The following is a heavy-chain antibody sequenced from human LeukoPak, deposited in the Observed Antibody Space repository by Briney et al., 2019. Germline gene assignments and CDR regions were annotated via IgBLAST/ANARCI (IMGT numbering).Heavy chain of an antibody. CDR1: GFTFDDYA. J-gene: IGHJ4*02. V-gene: IGHV3-9*01. CDR2: ISWNSGSI. Sequence: GGSLRLSCAASGFTFDDYAMHWVRQAPGKGLEWVSGISWNSGSIGYADSVKGRFTISRDNAKNSLYLQMNSLRAEDTALYYCAKDMKRGYSSSWYYFDYWGQGTLVTVSS. CDR3: AKDMKRGYSSSWYYFDY. D-gene: IGHD6-13*01.